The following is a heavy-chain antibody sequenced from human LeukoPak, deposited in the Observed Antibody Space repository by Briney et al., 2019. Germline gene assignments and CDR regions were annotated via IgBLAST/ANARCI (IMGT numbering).Heavy chain of an antibody. V-gene: IGHV3-9*01. CDR3: AKGSGSWELLAFDY. CDR1: GFTFDDYA. Sequence: GGSLRLSCAASGFTFDDYAMHWVRQAPGKGLEWVSGISWNSGSIGYADSVKGRFTISRDNAKNSLYVQMNSLRAEDTALYYCAKGSGSWELLAFDYWGQGSLVTVSS. CDR2: ISWNSGSI. D-gene: IGHD1-26*01. J-gene: IGHJ4*02.